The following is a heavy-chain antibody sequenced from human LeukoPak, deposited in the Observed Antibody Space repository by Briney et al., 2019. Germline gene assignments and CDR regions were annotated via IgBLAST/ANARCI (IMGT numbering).Heavy chain of an antibody. CDR2: ISSSSSYI. V-gene: IGHV3-21*01. Sequence: GGSLRLSCAASGFTFSSYGMHWVRQAPGKGLEWVSSISSSSSYIYYADSVKGRFTISRDNAKNSLYLQMNSLRAEDTAVYYCARGALRFLEWLPGSDAFDIWGQGTMVTVSS. CDR1: GFTFSSYG. D-gene: IGHD3-3*01. CDR3: ARGALRFLEWLPGSDAFDI. J-gene: IGHJ3*02.